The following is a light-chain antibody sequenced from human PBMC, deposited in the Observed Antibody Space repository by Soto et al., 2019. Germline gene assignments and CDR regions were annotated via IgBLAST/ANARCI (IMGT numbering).Light chain of an antibody. CDR1: EDIKTS. CDR2: AAS. J-gene: IGKJ5*01. Sequence: DLQMTQSPSSLSASVGDRVTITCRASEDIKTSVAWFQQKPGQAPESLIFAASLLQDGVPPKFSGRGSGTRFTLTISSLQPDDFATYYCQQYDSYPLTFGQGTRLEIE. V-gene: IGKV1-16*02. CDR3: QQYDSYPLT.